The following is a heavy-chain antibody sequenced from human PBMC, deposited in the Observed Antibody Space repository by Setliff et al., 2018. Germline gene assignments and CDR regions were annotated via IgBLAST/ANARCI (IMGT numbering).Heavy chain of an antibody. CDR3: AKGGTYRYFDF. V-gene: IGHV4-59*01. CDR2: VYHSGTA. D-gene: IGHD1-1*01. Sequence: ETLSLTCTVSGGPFSGASIWSWIRQPPGKGLDFIGYVYHSGTATYDPSLESRAIMSVDASKNEISLKLKSVTAADTAVYYCAKGGTYRYFDFWCQGALVTVSS. J-gene: IGHJ4*02. CDR1: GGPFSGAS.